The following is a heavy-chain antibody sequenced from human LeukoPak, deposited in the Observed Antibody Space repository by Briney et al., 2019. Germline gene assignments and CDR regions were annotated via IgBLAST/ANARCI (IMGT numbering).Heavy chain of an antibody. CDR3: ARGKKTHFGVIVIPPYFSYMDV. J-gene: IGHJ6*03. D-gene: IGHD3-3*01. CDR1: GYIFTSYG. V-gene: IGHV1-18*01. Sequence: ASVKVSCKXSGYIFTSYGISWVRQAPGQGLEWMGSISVYNGDTNYSQRFQGRVSVTANTSTNTAHMELRNLRSDDTAVYYCARGKKTHFGVIVIPPYFSYMDVWGEGTTITVSS. CDR2: ISVYNGDT.